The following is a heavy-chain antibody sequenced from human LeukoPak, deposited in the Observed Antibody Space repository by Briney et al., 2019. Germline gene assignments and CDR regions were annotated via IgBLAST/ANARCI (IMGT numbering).Heavy chain of an antibody. D-gene: IGHD5-12*01. Sequence: GGSLRLSCAASGFTFSSYGMHWVRQAPGKGLEWVAVISYDGSNKYYADSVKGRFTISRGNSKNTLYLQMNSLRAEDTAVYYCAKSDDIVATIYDYWGQGTLVTVSS. J-gene: IGHJ4*02. CDR2: ISYDGSNK. CDR3: AKSDDIVATIYDY. V-gene: IGHV3-30*18. CDR1: GFTFSSYG.